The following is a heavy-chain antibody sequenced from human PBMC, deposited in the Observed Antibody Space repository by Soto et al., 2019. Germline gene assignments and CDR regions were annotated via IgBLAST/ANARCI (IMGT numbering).Heavy chain of an antibody. CDR2: ISAYNGNT. V-gene: IGHV1-18*01. D-gene: IGHD6-13*01. Sequence: QVQLVQSGAEVKKPGASVKVSCKASGYTFTSYGISWVRQAPGQGLEWMGWISAYNGNTNYAQKLQGRVTMTTDTSPSHAYLELRSLRSDETAVYYWADLSSSWPETTFDIWGQGTMVTVSS. J-gene: IGHJ3*02. CDR1: GYTFTSYG. CDR3: ADLSSSWPETTFDI.